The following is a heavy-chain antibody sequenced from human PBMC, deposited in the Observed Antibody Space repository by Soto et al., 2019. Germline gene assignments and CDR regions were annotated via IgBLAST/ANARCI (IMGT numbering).Heavy chain of an antibody. CDR2: IYYSGST. CDR3: ARVREGQMATLYYFDY. V-gene: IGHV4-59*01. J-gene: IGHJ4*02. CDR1: GGSISSYY. Sequence: SETLSLTCTVSGGSISSYYWSWIRQPPGKGLEWIGYIYYSGSTNYNPSLKSRVTISVDTSKNQFSLKLSSVTAADTAVYYCARVREGQMATLYYFDYWGQGTLVTVSS. D-gene: IGHD5-12*01.